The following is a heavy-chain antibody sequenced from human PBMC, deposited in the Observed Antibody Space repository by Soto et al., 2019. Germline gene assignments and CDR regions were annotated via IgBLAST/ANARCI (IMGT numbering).Heavy chain of an antibody. V-gene: IGHV4-31*03. D-gene: IGHD3-22*01. CDR1: GGSISSGGYY. CDR2: IYYSGST. CDR3: ARTGYYYEADY. J-gene: IGHJ4*02. Sequence: QVQLQESGPGLVKPSQTLSLTCTVSGGSISSGGYYWSWIRQHPGKGLEWIGYIYYSGSTYYNPTLKXRXTXSXDTSKNQFSLKLSSVTAADTAVYYCARTGYYYEADYWGQGTLVTVSS.